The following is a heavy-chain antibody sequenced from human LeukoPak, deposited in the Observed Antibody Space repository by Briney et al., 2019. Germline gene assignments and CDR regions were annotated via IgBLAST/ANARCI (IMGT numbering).Heavy chain of an antibody. CDR1: GFTFSSYS. V-gene: IGHV3-21*01. CDR3: ARDRSSGWYRLDY. J-gene: IGHJ4*02. CDR2: ISSSSSYI. D-gene: IGHD6-19*01. Sequence: PGGSLRLSCAASGFTFSSYSMNWVRQAPGKGLEWVSSISSSSSYIYYADSVKGRFTISRDNAKNSLYLQMNSLRAEDTAVYYCARDRSSGWYRLDYWGQGTLVTVSS.